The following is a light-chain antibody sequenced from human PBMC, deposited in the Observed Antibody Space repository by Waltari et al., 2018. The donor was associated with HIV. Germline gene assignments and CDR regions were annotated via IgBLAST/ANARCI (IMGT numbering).Light chain of an antibody. CDR3: GTWDSSLSAPWV. V-gene: IGLV1-51*01. J-gene: IGLJ3*02. Sequence: QSVLTQPPSVSSAPGQKFTISCSGTSPNMWQNTLSWSQQLPGTAPKLLSYDNNKRPSGIPDRFSGSKSGTSATLGITGLQTGDEADYYCGTWDSSLSAPWVFGGGTKLTVL. CDR2: DNN. CDR1: SPNMWQNT.